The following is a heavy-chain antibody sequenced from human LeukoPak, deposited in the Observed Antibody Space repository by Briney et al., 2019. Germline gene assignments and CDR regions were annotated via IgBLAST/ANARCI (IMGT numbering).Heavy chain of an antibody. CDR3: ARDGRYCSGGSCYPPYYYYGMDV. V-gene: IGHV1-18*01. CDR2: ISAYNGNT. D-gene: IGHD2-15*01. Sequence: ASVKVSCKDSGYTFTSYGISWVRQAPGQGLEWMGWISAYNGNTNYAQKLQGRVTMTTDTSTSTAYMELRSLRSDDTAVYYCARDGRYCSGGSCYPPYYYYGMDVWGQGTTVTVSS. CDR1: GYTFTSYG. J-gene: IGHJ6*02.